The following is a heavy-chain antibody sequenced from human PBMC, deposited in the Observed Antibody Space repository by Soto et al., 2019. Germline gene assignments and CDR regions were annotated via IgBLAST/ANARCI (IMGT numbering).Heavy chain of an antibody. CDR1: ECTLSNFG. D-gene: IGHD3-22*01. J-gene: IGHJ4*02. CDR3: AKAPDRSGYYQFAY. V-gene: IGHV3-30*18. CDR2: ISYDGSNK. Sequence: RHSWAAAECTLSNFGMHRVSKEPGKGLEWVAVISYDGSNKYYADSVKARFTISRDNSKNTLYLQMNSLRAEDTVVYYCAKAPDRSGYYQFAYWRQGSLDTVFS.